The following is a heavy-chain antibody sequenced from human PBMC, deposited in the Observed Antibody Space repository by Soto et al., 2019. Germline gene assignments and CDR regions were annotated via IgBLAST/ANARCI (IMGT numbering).Heavy chain of an antibody. D-gene: IGHD5-18*01. Sequence: SETLSLTCTVYGASINSGDYYWSWIRQPPWKGPEWIGYIYXSEHVNCNPSLETRVIISVNTSKNLFYLKLTSVTAADTAVYYCARIPVDTSMIYWLDPWGQGTLVTVSS. J-gene: IGHJ5*02. CDR2: IYXSEHV. CDR1: GASINSGDYY. V-gene: IGHV4-61*08. CDR3: ARIPVDTSMIYWLDP.